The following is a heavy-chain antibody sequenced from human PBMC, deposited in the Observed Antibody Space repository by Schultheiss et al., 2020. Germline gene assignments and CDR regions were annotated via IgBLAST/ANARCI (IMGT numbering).Heavy chain of an antibody. D-gene: IGHD5-12*01. J-gene: IGHJ6*04. CDR1: GFTFSSYG. CDR2: IWYDGSNK. CDR3: ARFPQYRAEYYYGMDV. V-gene: IGHV3-33*01. Sequence: GGSLRLSCAASGFTFSSYGMHWVRQAPGKGLEWVAVIWYDGSNKYYADSVKGRFTISRDNSKNTLYLQMNSLRAEDTAVYYCARFPQYRAEYYYGMDVWGKGTTVTVYS.